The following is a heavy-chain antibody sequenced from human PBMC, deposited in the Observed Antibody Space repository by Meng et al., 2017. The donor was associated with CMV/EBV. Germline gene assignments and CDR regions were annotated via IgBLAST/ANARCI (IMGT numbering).Heavy chain of an antibody. J-gene: IGHJ5*02. CDR1: GGTFSSNT. D-gene: IGHD3-10*01. V-gene: IGHV1-69*02. CDR3: VRSLGPPFGDLLYL. CDR2: TIPILGIA. Sequence: SVKVSCKASGGTFSSNTITWVRQAPGQGLEWMGRTIPILGIADYAQKFQGRLTITADKSTRTAFMELSSLRSEDTAVYYCVRSLGPPFGDLLYLWGQGTLVTVSS.